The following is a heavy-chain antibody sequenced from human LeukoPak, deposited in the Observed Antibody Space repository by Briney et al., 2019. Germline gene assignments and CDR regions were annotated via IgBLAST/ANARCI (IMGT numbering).Heavy chain of an antibody. J-gene: IGHJ5*02. Sequence: SETLSLTCAVYGGSFSGYYWSWIRQPPGKGLEWIGEINHSGSTNYNPSLKSRVTISVDTSKNQFSLKLSSLTAADTAVYYCARGRYCSSTSCYKVWSFAPWGQGTLVTVSS. D-gene: IGHD2-2*02. CDR2: INHSGST. CDR1: GGSFSGYY. V-gene: IGHV4-34*01. CDR3: ARGRYCSSTSCYKVWSFAP.